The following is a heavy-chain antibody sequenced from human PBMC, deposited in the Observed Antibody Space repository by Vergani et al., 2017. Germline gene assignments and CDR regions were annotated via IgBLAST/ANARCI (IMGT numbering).Heavy chain of an antibody. J-gene: IGHJ3*02. CDR2: IYSGGST. V-gene: IGHV3-53*01. CDR3: ASIVVVPAATASGAFDI. D-gene: IGHD2-2*01. Sequence: EVQLVESRGGLIQPGGSLRLSCAASGFTVSSNYMSWVRQAPGKGLEWVSVIYSGGSTYYADSVKGRFTISRDNSKNTLYLQMNSLRAEDTAVYYCASIVVVPAATASGAFDIWGQGTMVTVSS. CDR1: GFTVSSNY.